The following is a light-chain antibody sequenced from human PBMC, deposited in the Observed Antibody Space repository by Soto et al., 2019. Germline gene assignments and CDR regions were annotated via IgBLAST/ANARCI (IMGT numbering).Light chain of an antibody. V-gene: IGKV3-20*01. CDR2: GGY. CDR3: QQYSSSPWT. CDR1: QRVRNNY. J-gene: IGKJ1*01. Sequence: EIVLTQSPGTLSLSPGERATLSCSASQRVRNNYLAWYQQKPGQAPRILIYGGYSRATGITDRFRGSESGIYFTLSIRRLEPEDCAVYFCQQYSSSPWTFGQRTKVEIK.